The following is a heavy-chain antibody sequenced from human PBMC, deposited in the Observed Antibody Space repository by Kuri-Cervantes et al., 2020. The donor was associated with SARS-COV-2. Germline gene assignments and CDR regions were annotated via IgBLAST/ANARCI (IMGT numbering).Heavy chain of an antibody. CDR2: IYTSGST. CDR1: GGSISSYY. CDR3: ARLYYDFWSGYYKNDAFDI. V-gene: IGHV4-4*07. Sequence: GSLRLSCTVSGGSISSYYWSWIRQPAGKGLEWIGRIYTSGSTNYNPSLKSRVTMSVDTSKNQFSLKLSSATAADTAVYYCARLYYDFWSGYYKNDAFDIWGQGTMVTVSS. J-gene: IGHJ3*02. D-gene: IGHD3-3*01.